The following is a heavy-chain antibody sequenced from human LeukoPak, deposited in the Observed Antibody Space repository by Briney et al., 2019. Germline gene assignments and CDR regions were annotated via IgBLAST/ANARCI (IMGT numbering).Heavy chain of an antibody. CDR3: AKDQGRGYSLDAFDI. V-gene: IGHV3-23*01. CDR1: GFTFSSYA. J-gene: IGHJ3*02. CDR2: ISGSGGST. D-gene: IGHD5-18*01. Sequence: PGGSLRLSCAASGFTFSSYAMSWVRQSPGKGLEWVSAISGSGGSTYYADSVKGRFTVSRDNSKNTLYLQLSSLRAEDTAVYYCAKDQGRGYSLDAFDIWGQGTMVTVSS.